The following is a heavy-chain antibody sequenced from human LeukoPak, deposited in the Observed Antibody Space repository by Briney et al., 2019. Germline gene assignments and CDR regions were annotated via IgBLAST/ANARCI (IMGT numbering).Heavy chain of an antibody. Sequence: GGSLRLSCAASGFIFHNAWMTWVRQAPGKGLEWVGRIKSNPDGGTADYAAPVQVRFTISRDDSKNTLYLQLNSLKTEDTAVYYCTTLSYDVHYWGQGTLVTVSS. CDR3: TTLSYDVHY. J-gene: IGHJ4*02. CDR1: GFIFHNAW. V-gene: IGHV3-15*05. CDR2: IKSNPDGGTA. D-gene: IGHD3-3*01.